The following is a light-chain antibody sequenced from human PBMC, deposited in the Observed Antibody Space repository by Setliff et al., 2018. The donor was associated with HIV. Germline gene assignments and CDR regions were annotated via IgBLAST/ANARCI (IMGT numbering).Light chain of an antibody. J-gene: IGLJ1*01. Sequence: SYELTQPPSVSVAPGKTARITCGGNNIGSKSVHWYQQKPGQAPVLVIYYDSDRPSGIPERFSGSNSGNTATLTISRVEAGGEADYYCQVWDSSSDHDVFGTGTKVTVL. CDR2: YDS. V-gene: IGLV3-21*04. CDR3: QVWDSSSDHDV. CDR1: NIGSKS.